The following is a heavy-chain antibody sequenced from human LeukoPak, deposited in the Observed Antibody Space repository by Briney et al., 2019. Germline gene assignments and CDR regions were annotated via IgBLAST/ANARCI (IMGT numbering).Heavy chain of an antibody. D-gene: IGHD2-21*01. J-gene: IGHJ1*01. V-gene: IGHV3-48*01. CDR3: ARDPCGGDCYEH. CDR1: GFTFSSYS. Sequence: GGPLRLSCAASGFTFSSYSMNWVRQAPWKGLEWVSYISSSSSTIYYADSVKGRFTISRDNAKNSLYLQMNSLRAEDTAVYYCARDPCGGDCYEHWGQGTLVTVSS. CDR2: ISSSSSTI.